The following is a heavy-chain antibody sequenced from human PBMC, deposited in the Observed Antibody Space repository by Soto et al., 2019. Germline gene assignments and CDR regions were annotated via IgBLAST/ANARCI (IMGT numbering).Heavy chain of an antibody. J-gene: IGHJ4*02. CDR2: ISAYNGNT. CDR1: GYTFTSYG. Sequence: QVQLVQSGAEVKKPGASVKVSCKASGYTFTSYGVSWVRQAPGQGLEWMGWISAYNGNTKYAQKLQGRVAMTTDTSTNTAYMDLRSLRSDDTAVYYCARDSPPVDYWGQGTLVTVSS. V-gene: IGHV1-18*01. CDR3: ARDSPPVDY.